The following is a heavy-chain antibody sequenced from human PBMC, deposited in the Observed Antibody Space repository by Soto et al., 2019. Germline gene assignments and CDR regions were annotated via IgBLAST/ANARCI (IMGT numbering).Heavy chain of an antibody. Sequence: SETLSLTCTVSGGSISNYYWSWVRQPPGRGLEWIGYIYSSGITNYNPSLKSRVTISVDTSKNQFSLKLSSVTAADTAVYYCARDRLGDYYYYYGMDVWGQGTTVTVSS. CDR3: ARDRLGDYYYYYGMDV. D-gene: IGHD4-17*01. CDR2: IYSSGIT. J-gene: IGHJ6*02. V-gene: IGHV4-59*12. CDR1: GGSISNYY.